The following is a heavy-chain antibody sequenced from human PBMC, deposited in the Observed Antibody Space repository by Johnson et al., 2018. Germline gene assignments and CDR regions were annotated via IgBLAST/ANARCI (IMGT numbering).Heavy chain of an antibody. CDR2: IYSGDDT. J-gene: IGHJ3*02. V-gene: IGHV3-66*02. D-gene: IGHD3-16*01. Sequence: VQLVESGGGLVQPGGSLRLSCAASGFTVTSNYMSWVRQAPGKGLEWVSIIYSGDDTYYADSVKGRFTIPRDNSKNTLYLQMNSLRAEDTAVYYCARVYEGAFDIWGQGTMVTVSS. CDR3: ARVYEGAFDI. CDR1: GFTVTSNY.